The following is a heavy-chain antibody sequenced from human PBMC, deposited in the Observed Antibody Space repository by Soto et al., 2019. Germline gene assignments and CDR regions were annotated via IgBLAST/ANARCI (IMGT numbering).Heavy chain of an antibody. CDR2: IKEDGSEK. D-gene: IGHD4-17*01. V-gene: IGHV3-7*01. J-gene: IGHJ6*03. Sequence: EGDLRHPWAGSGCIPRPYAMLLGRHPPGKGQEWVANIKEDGSEKDYVDSVKGRFTISRDNAKNSLYLQMNSLRAEGTAVYLIRRPPKYLVFWGKRT. CDR3: RRPPKYLVF. CDR1: GCIPRPYA.